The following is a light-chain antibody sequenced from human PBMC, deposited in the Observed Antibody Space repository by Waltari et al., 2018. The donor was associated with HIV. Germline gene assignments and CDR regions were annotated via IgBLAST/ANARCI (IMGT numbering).Light chain of an antibody. CDR2: GAS. J-gene: IGKJ5*01. Sequence: EIVLTQSPGIPSLSAGERATLSCRASPSINRSYLAWYQHKPGQAPRLLIYGASNRAAGIPDRFSGSGSGTDFTLTISRLEPDDIAVYYCQQYGSSPITFGQGTRLEI. CDR1: PSINRSY. V-gene: IGKV3-20*01. CDR3: QQYGSSPIT.